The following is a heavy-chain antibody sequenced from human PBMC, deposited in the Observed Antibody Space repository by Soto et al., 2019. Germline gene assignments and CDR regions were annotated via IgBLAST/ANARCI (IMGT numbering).Heavy chain of an antibody. D-gene: IGHD2-15*01. V-gene: IGHV3-30*18. Sequence: QVQLVESGGGVVQPGRSLRLSCAASGFTFSSYGMHWVRQAPGKGLEWVAVISYDGSNKYYADSGKGRFTISRDNSKKTLFLQKLSLRAEDTAVYYCAKAQRIVVVGAELDYWGQGTLVTVSS. CDR2: ISYDGSNK. CDR3: AKAQRIVVVGAELDY. J-gene: IGHJ4*02. CDR1: GFTFSSYG.